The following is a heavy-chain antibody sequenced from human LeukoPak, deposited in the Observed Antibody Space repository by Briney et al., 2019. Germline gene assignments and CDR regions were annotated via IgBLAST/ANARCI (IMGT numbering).Heavy chain of an antibody. D-gene: IGHD5-12*01. CDR3: ARDLGATGVGNY. J-gene: IGHJ4*02. Sequence: GGSLRLSCAASGFTFSSFWMHRVRQAPGKGLVWVSRVNSDGSYTRYADSVKGRFTISRDNAKNALYLQMNSLRAEDTAVYYCARDLGATGVGNYWGQGALVTVSS. V-gene: IGHV3-74*01. CDR1: GFTFSSFW. CDR2: VNSDGSYT.